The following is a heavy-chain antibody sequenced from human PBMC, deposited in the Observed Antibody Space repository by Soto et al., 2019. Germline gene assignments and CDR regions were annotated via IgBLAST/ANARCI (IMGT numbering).Heavy chain of an antibody. D-gene: IGHD5-18*01. J-gene: IGHJ6*02. Sequence: VVSLRISCAASGFTLSSYGMHWVRQAPGKGLEWVAVIWYDGSNKYYADSVKGRFTISRDNSKNTLYLQMNSLRAEDTAVYYCARAMYSYGVYYYYYGMDVWGQGTTVTVS. V-gene: IGHV3-33*01. CDR1: GFTLSSYG. CDR3: ARAMYSYGVYYYYYGMDV. CDR2: IWYDGSNK.